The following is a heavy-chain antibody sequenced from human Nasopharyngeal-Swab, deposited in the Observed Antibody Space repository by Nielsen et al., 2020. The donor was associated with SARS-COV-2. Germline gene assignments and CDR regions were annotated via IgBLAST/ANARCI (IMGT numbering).Heavy chain of an antibody. CDR3: ARGGRGDYNEKFDY. V-gene: IGHV3-30-3*01. Sequence: SLKISCAVSGFTFDTMHWVRQPPGNGLEWVAVISSDGSYKNYADSVKGRFTISRDNSKNTVDLLMDSLTPEDTAVYFCARGGRGDYNEKFDYWGQGTLVTVSS. CDR2: ISSDGSYK. D-gene: IGHD4-11*01. CDR1: GFTFDT. J-gene: IGHJ4*02.